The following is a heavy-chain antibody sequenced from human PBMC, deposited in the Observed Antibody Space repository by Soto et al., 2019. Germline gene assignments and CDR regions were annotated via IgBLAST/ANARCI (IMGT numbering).Heavy chain of an antibody. CDR2: IYPGDSDT. CDR1: GYSFTSYW. CDR3: ARLRGRDDYGDYRVGWFDP. Sequence: GESLKISCKGSGYSFTSYWIGWVRQMPGKGLEWMGIIYPGDSDTRYSPSFQGQVTISADKSISTAYLQWSSLKASDTAMYYCARLRGRDDYGDYRVGWFDPWGQGTLVTVSS. V-gene: IGHV5-51*01. J-gene: IGHJ5*02. D-gene: IGHD4-17*01.